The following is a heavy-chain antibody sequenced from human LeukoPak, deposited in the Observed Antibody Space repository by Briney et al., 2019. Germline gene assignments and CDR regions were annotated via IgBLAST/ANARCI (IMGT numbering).Heavy chain of an antibody. Sequence: ASVKVSCKASGYTFNNFGISWVRQAPGQGLEWMGWISGHNANTKCAQKFQGRVTMTTDTSMSTAYMELRSLRSDDTDVYYCGREFCNTVSCFHPDYWGQGTLVTVSS. CDR3: GREFCNTVSCFHPDY. CDR1: GYTFNNFG. CDR2: ISGHNANT. V-gene: IGHV1-18*01. J-gene: IGHJ4*02. D-gene: IGHD2/OR15-2a*01.